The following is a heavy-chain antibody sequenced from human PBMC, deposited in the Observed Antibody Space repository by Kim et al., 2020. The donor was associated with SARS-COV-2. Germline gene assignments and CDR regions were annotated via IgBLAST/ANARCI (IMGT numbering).Heavy chain of an antibody. CDR2: IYYSGST. Sequence: SETLSLTCTVSGGSISSGGYYWSWIRQHPGKGLEWIGYIYYSGSTYYNPSLKSRVTISVDTSKNQFSLKLSSVTAADTAVYYCARDQRIYYGSGSLDYYGMDVWGPGTTVTVSS. D-gene: IGHD3-10*01. V-gene: IGHV4-31*03. J-gene: IGHJ6*02. CDR3: ARDQRIYYGSGSLDYYGMDV. CDR1: GGSISSGGYY.